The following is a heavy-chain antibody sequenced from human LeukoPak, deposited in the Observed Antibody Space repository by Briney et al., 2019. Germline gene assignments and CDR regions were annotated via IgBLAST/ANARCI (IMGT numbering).Heavy chain of an antibody. CDR3: ARGEQNGGYYFDF. J-gene: IGHJ4*02. CDR1: GYAFSKFW. Sequence: GESLKISCRGFGYAFSKFWIGWVRHMPGKGLEWMGIIYPGDSDTRISPSFRGHVSISADKSTTTAYLQLNSLRASDSGMYYCARGEQNGGYYFDFWGRGTLVSVSP. V-gene: IGHV5-51*01. CDR2: IYPGDSDT. D-gene: IGHD3-16*01.